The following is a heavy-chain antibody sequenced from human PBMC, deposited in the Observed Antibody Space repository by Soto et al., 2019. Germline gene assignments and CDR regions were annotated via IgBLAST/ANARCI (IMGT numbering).Heavy chain of an antibody. J-gene: IGHJ4*02. CDR2: INAYNGNT. Sequence: QVQLVQSGAEVKEPGASVKVSCEASGYSFTSYAISWVRQAPGQGLEYMGRINAYNGNTNYTQKVQGRVTMTTDTATSTAYMELRTLISDDTAVYYFARDSGCWFYWGQVSLFTVSS. V-gene: IGHV1-18*01. CDR3: ARDSGCWFY. D-gene: IGHD2-2*03. CDR1: GYSFTSYA.